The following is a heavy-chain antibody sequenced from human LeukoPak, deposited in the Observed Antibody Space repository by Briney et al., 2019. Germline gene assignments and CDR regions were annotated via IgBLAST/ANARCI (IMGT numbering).Heavy chain of an antibody. J-gene: IGHJ4*02. Sequence: PGGSLRLSCTASGFTFSTYNMNWVRQAPGKGLEWVSFISSSSDSLYYADSVKGRFTISRDNAKNSLYLQMNSLRAEDTAEYYCARDVSRSHFDYWGQGTLVTVSS. V-gene: IGHV3-48*01. CDR3: ARDVSRSHFDY. CDR2: ISSSSDSL. CDR1: GFTFSTYN. D-gene: IGHD2-15*01.